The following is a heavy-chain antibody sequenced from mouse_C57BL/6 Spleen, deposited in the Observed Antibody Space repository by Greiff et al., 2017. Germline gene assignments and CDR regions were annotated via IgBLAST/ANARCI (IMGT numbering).Heavy chain of an antibody. CDR1: GYTFTSYW. J-gene: IGHJ4*01. Sequence: QVQLQQPGAELVKPGASVKLSCKASGYTFTSYWMHWVKQRPGQGLEWIGMIHPNSGSTNYNEKFKSKATLTVDKSSSTAYMQLSSLTSEDSAVYYCARSWLLRYYAMDYWGQGTSVTVSS. V-gene: IGHV1-64*01. CDR3: ARSWLLRYYAMDY. D-gene: IGHD2-3*01. CDR2: IHPNSGST.